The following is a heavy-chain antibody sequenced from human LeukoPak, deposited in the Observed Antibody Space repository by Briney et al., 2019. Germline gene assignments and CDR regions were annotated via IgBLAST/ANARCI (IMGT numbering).Heavy chain of an antibody. CDR3: ARGGHDSVAGYSFGRANFDY. CDR1: GYTFTGCF. CDR2: ISSYNGNI. J-gene: IGHJ4*02. Sequence: GASVKVSCKASGYTFTGCFIHYVRQAPGQGLEWMGWISSYNGNIVYAQRFQGRLTMTTDTSTSTAYMELSSLTSDDTAVYYCARGGHDSVAGYSFGRANFDYWGQGTLVTVSS. D-gene: IGHD5-18*01. V-gene: IGHV1-18*04.